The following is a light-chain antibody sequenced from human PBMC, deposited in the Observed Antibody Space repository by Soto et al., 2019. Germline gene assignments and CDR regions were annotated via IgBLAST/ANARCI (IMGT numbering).Light chain of an antibody. Sequence: DIQMTQSPSSLSASVGDRVTITCRASQSISNFLNWYQQRQGQVPKLLIYAASNLHTDVPARFSGSGSGTDFTLTITSLPPEDFTTYYCQQSHSSPPTFGQGTK. CDR3: QQSHSSPPT. J-gene: IGKJ1*01. CDR2: AAS. CDR1: QSISNF. V-gene: IGKV1-39*01.